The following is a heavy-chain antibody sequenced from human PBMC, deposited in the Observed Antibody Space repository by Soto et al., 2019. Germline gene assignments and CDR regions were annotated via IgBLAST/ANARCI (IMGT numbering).Heavy chain of an antibody. V-gene: IGHV3-23*04. CDR3: VKDDGGYPSTAPH. D-gene: IGHD4-17*01. Sequence: DVRLVESGGGLVQPGGSLRLSCAASGITISNYPMSWVRQAPRKGLDWVSGISGSGDTTYYADSAKGRFTISKDISKNSLFLQLDSLRVEDSALYFCVKDDGGYPSTAPHWGQGTLVTVSP. J-gene: IGHJ4*02. CDR1: GITISNYP. CDR2: ISGSGDTT.